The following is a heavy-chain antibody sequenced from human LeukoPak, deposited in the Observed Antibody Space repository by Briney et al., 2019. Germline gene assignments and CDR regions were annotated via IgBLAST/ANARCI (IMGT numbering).Heavy chain of an antibody. D-gene: IGHD5-18*01. CDR1: GYTFTSYD. CDR3: ARGRGYSYGIDY. Sequence: ASVKVSCXASGYTFTSYDINWVRQATGQGLEWMGWMNPNSGNTGYAQKFQDRVTITRNTSISTAYMELSSLRSEDTAVYYYARGRGYSYGIDYWGQGTLVTVSS. CDR2: MNPNSGNT. J-gene: IGHJ4*02. V-gene: IGHV1-8*03.